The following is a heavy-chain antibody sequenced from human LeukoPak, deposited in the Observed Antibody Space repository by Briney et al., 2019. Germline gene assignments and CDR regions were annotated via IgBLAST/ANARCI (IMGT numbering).Heavy chain of an antibody. CDR3: ARGRLYCGGDCRTNWFDP. CDR1: GYTFTSYD. V-gene: IGHV1-8*01. D-gene: IGHD2-21*02. J-gene: IGHJ5*02. CDR2: MNPNSGNT. Sequence: ASVKVSCKASGYTFTSYDINWVRQATGQGLEWMGWMNPNSGNTGYAQKFQGGVTMTRNTSISTAYMELSSLRSEDTAVYYCARGRLYCGGDCRTNWFDPWGQGTLVTVSS.